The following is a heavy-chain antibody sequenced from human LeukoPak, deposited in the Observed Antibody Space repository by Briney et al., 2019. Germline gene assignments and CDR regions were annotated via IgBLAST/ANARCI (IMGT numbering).Heavy chain of an antibody. V-gene: IGHV3-30*02. CDR3: ARGPSGYHNT. CDR2: IRSDGSNK. J-gene: IGHJ4*02. Sequence: GGSLRLSCAGSGFSFSSYGMHWVRQAPGKGLEWMAFIRSDGSNKYYADSVKGRFAISRDNSKNTLYLQMNSLRAEDTAVYYCARGPSGYHNTGGQGTLVTVSS. D-gene: IGHD5-12*01. CDR1: GFSFSSYG.